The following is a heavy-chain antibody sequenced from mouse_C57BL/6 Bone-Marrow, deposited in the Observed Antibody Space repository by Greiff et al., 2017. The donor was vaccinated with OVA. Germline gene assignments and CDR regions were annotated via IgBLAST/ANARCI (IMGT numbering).Heavy chain of an antibody. D-gene: IGHD1-1*01. CDR3: TRPVVANFDY. CDR1: GYTFTDYE. CDR2: IDPETGGT. Sequence: QVQLQQSGAELVRPGASVTLSCKASGYTFTDYEMHWVKQTPVHGLEWIGAIDPETGGTAYNQKFKGKAILTADKSSSTAYMELRSLTSKDSAVYYCTRPVVANFDYWGQGTTLTVSS. V-gene: IGHV1-15*01. J-gene: IGHJ2*01.